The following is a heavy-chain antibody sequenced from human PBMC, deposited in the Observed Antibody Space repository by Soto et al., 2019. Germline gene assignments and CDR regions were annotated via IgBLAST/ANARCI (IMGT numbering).Heavy chain of an antibody. CDR2: IYWNDDK. D-gene: IGHD3-3*01. CDR1: GFSLRSSGAG. CDR3: AHLTRHYDYSTGSYWPRFDS. Sequence: SGPTLVNPTQTLTLTCTFSGFSLRSSGAGVGWIRQPPGKALEWLALIYWNDDKRYSPSLKNRLTITKDTSRNKVVLTMTNMDPVDTGTYYCAHLTRHYDYSTGSYWPRFDSWGQGTLVTVSS. V-gene: IGHV2-5*01. J-gene: IGHJ4*02.